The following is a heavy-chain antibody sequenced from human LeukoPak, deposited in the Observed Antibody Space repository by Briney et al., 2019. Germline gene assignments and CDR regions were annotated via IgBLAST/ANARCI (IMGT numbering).Heavy chain of an antibody. CDR2: INPNSGGT. V-gene: IGHV1-2*02. D-gene: IGHD6-13*01. CDR1: GYTFTGYY. Sequence: ASVKVSCKASGYTFTGYYMHWVRQAPGQGLEWMGWINPNSGGTNYAQKFQGRVTMTRGTSISTAYMELSRLRSDDTAVYYCARLSSGIAAAMSGWGQGTLVTVSS. J-gene: IGHJ4*02. CDR3: ARLSSGIAAAMSG.